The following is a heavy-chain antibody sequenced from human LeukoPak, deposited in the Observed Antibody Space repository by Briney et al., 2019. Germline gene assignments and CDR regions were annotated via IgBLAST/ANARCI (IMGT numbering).Heavy chain of an antibody. V-gene: IGHV4-59*01. D-gene: IGHD3-10*01. CDR2: NFNRATT. CDR3: VRDPYYGSGNFDY. CDR1: GAAIGSYY. Sequence: SETLSLTCTVSGAAIGSYYWTWIRQSPGKGLEWIGYNFNRATTKYNPSLKSRVTISIDASKRQFSLSLNTVTGADTAVYYCVRDPYYGSGNFDYWGQGILVAVSS. J-gene: IGHJ4*02.